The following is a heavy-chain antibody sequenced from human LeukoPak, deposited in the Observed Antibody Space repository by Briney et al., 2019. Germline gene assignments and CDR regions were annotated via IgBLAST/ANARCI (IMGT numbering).Heavy chain of an antibody. D-gene: IGHD6-13*01. CDR3: AKGSSSSWYDGSYYYYYYMDV. Sequence: GGSLRLSCAASGFTFSSYAMSWVRQAPGKGLEWVSAISGSGGSTYYADSVKGRFTISRDNSKNTLYLQMNSLRAEDTAVYYCAKGSSSSWYDGSYYYYYYMDVWGKGTTVTVSS. CDR2: ISGSGGST. CDR1: GFTFSSYA. J-gene: IGHJ6*03. V-gene: IGHV3-23*01.